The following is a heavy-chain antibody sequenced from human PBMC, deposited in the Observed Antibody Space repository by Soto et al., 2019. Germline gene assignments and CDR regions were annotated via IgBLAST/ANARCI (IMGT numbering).Heavy chain of an antibody. J-gene: IGHJ4*02. V-gene: IGHV1-2*02. D-gene: IGHD1-26*01. CDR1: GYTFPASY. CDR2: INPNSGGT. Sequence: QVQLVQSGAEVKKPGASVKVSCKASGYTFPASYMHWVRQAPGQGLEWMGWINPNSGGTNYAQKFQGRVSMTRDTSISFAYMAITRLRSDGTAVYYCAREGSLVGAMALWGPGNLVTVSS. CDR3: AREGSLVGAMAL.